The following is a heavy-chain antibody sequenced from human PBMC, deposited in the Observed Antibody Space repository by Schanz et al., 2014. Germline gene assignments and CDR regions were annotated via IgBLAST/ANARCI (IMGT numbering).Heavy chain of an antibody. V-gene: IGHV3-66*01. D-gene: IGHD3-10*01. CDR2: IYPDGST. CDR3: ARPSRIYFWAFHI. Sequence: DVQVVESGGDLVQPGGSLRLSCAASGFTVDSNYMSWVRQAPGKGLEWVSIIYPDGSTNYGDSMKGRFTVSRDEWKNTLYLQMNSLRGEDSAVYYCARPSRIYFWAFHIWGHRTMVTVSS. J-gene: IGHJ3*02. CDR1: GFTVDSNY.